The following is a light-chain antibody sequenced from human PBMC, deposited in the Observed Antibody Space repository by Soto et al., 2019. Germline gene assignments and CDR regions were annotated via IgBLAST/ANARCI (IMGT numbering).Light chain of an antibody. J-gene: IGLJ2*01. CDR1: SSDVGSYNL. Sequence: QSALTQPASVSGSPGQSITISCTGTSSDVGSYNLVSWYQQHPGKAPKLLIYEVSKRPSGVSNRFSGSKSGNTASLTISGRHAEDEADYYCCSYAGSSAHVVFGGGTKLTVL. CDR2: EVS. V-gene: IGLV2-23*02. CDR3: CSYAGSSAHVV.